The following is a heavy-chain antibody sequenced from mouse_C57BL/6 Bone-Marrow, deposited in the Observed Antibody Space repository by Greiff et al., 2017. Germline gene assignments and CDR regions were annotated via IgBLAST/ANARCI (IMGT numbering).Heavy chain of an antibody. CDR1: GFTFSDSG. V-gene: IGHV5-17*01. CDR3: ARIPYGSIPYWYFDV. J-gene: IGHJ1*03. D-gene: IGHD1-1*01. Sequence: EVHLVESGGGLVKPGGSLKLSCAASGFTFSDSGMHWVRQAPEKGLEWVAYISSGSSTIYYADTVKGRFTISRDNAKNTLFLQMTSLRSEDTAMYYCARIPYGSIPYWYFDVWGTGTTVTVSS. CDR2: ISSGSSTI.